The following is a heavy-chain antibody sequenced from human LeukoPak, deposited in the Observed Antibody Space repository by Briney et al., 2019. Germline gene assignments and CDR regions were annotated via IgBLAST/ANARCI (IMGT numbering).Heavy chain of an antibody. J-gene: IGHJ4*02. CDR1: GFTFSSYA. D-gene: IGHD3/OR15-3a*01. Sequence: GGSLRLSCAASGFTFSSYAMHWVRQAPGKGLEWVSYITGSSSTINYADSVKGRFTISRDKAKNSLYLQMNSLRAEDTAVYYCARTGLGMYSFDSWGRGTLVTVSS. CDR3: ARTGLGMYSFDS. CDR2: ITGSSSTI. V-gene: IGHV3-48*01.